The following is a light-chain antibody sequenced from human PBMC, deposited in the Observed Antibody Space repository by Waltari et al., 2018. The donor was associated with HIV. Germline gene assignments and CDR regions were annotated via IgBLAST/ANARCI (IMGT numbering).Light chain of an antibody. J-gene: IGKJ1*01. CDR1: QSVGSY. V-gene: IGKV3-11*01. Sequence: EIVLTQSPATLSLSPGERATLSCRASQSVGSYLGWYQQKPGQAPRLLIYDASNRATVIPARFSGSGSGTDFTPTISSLEPEDFAVYYCHQRSDWPPTFGQGTKVEIK. CDR2: DAS. CDR3: HQRSDWPPT.